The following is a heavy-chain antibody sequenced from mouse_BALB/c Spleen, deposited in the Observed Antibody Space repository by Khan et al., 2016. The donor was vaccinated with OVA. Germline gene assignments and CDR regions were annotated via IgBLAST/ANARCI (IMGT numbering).Heavy chain of an antibody. Sequence: QIQLVQSGPELKKPGETVKISCKASGYTFTNYGMNWVKQSPGKTLKWMGWINTYTGEPTYADDFTGRFAFSLDTSASTAYLQLNNLQNEDTATYLWARPPYFSYTLAHWGQGTSVTVSS. CDR3: ARPPYFSYTLAH. CDR1: GYTFTNYG. D-gene: IGHD2-10*01. V-gene: IGHV9-3-1*01. J-gene: IGHJ4*01. CDR2: INTYTGEP.